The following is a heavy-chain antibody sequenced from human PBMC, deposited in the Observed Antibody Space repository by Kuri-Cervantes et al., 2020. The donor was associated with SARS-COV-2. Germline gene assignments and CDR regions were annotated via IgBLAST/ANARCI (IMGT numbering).Heavy chain of an antibody. D-gene: IGHD1-26*01. CDR2: IYYSGST. Sequence: SETLSLTCTVSGGSISSSSYYWGWIRQPPGKGLEWIGSIYYSGSTYYNPSLKSRVTISVDTSKNQFSLKLSSVTAADTAVYYCARGGRLGTVAFDIWGQGTMVTVSS. J-gene: IGHJ3*02. CDR3: ARGGRLGTVAFDI. V-gene: IGHV4-39*07. CDR1: GGSISSSSYY.